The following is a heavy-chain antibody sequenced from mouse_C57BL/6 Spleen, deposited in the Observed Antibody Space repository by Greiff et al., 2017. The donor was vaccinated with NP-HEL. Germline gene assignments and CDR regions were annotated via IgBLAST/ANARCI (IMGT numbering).Heavy chain of an antibody. J-gene: IGHJ4*01. V-gene: IGHV1-22*01. CDR2: INPNNGGT. CDR3: ARTLYAMDY. CDR1: GYTFTDYN. Sequence: EVHLVESGPELVKPGASVKMSCKASGYTFTDYNMHWVKQSHGKSLEWIGYINPNNGGTSYNQKFKGKATLTVNKSSSTAYMELRSLTSEDSAVYYCARTLYAMDYWGQGTSVTVSS.